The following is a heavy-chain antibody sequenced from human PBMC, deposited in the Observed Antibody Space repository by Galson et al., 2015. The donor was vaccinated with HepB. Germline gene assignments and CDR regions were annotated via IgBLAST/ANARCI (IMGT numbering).Heavy chain of an antibody. V-gene: IGHV2-70*11. D-gene: IGHD1-26*01. CDR1: GFSLSTSGMC. Sequence: PALVKPTQTLTLTCTFSGFSLSTSGMCVSWIRQPPGKALEWLARIDWDDDKYYSTSLKTRLTISKDTSKNQVVLTMTNMDPVDTATYYCARIRIGVGAFDYWGQGTLVTVSS. CDR3: ARIRIGVGAFDY. CDR2: IDWDDDK. J-gene: IGHJ4*02.